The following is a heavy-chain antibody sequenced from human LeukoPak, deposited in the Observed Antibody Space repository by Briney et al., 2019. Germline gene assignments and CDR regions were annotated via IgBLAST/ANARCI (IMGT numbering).Heavy chain of an antibody. CDR2: ISWNSGSI. Sequence: GGSLRLSCEASGFTFNTYSMNWARQAPGKGLEWVSGISWNSGSIGYADSVKGRFTISRDNAKNSLYLQMNSLRAEDTALYYCARSAYRYCGGDCYPPEPRFDPWGQGTLVTVSS. CDR3: ARSAYRYCGGDCYPPEPRFDP. J-gene: IGHJ5*02. D-gene: IGHD2-21*02. V-gene: IGHV3-9*01. CDR1: GFTFNTYS.